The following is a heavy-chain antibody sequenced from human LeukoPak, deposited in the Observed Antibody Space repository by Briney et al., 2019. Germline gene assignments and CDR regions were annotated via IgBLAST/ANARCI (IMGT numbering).Heavy chain of an antibody. D-gene: IGHD2-15*01. J-gene: IGHJ4*02. V-gene: IGHV4-59*01. CDR2: IYYSGST. CDR1: GGSISSYY. Sequence: SETLSLTCTVSGGSISSYYWSWIRQPPGKGLEWIGYIYYSGSTNYNPSLKSRVTISVDTSKNQFSLKLSSVTAADTAVYYCARGGSSHYSKSFNYWGQGTLVTVSS. CDR3: ARGGSSHYSKSFNY.